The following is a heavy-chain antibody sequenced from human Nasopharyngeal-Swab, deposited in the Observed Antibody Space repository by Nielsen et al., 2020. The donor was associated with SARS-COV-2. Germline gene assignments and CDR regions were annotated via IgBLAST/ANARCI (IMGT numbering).Heavy chain of an antibody. CDR2: ISGSGGST. V-gene: IGHV3-23*01. D-gene: IGHD4-17*01. J-gene: IGHJ5*02. Sequence: GGSLRLSCAASGFTFSSYAMSWVRQAPGKGLEWVSAISGSGGSTYYADSVKGRFTISRDNSKNTLYLQMNSLRAEDTAVYYCAKDPDGDYGGNWFDPWGQGILVTVSS. CDR1: GFTFSSYA. CDR3: AKDPDGDYGGNWFDP.